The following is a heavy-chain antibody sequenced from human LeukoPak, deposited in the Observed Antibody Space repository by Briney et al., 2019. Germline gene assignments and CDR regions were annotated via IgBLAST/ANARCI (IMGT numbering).Heavy chain of an antibody. CDR3: ARDGGGGDYGY. V-gene: IGHV3-74*01. J-gene: IGHJ4*02. Sequence: PGGSLRLSCAASGFTFSSYWMHWVRQAPGKGLVWVSRINSDGSSTSYADSVKGRFTISRDNAKNMLYLQMNSLRAEDTAVYYCARDGGGGDYGYWGQGTLVTVSS. D-gene: IGHD3-16*01. CDR1: GFTFSSYW. CDR2: INSDGSST.